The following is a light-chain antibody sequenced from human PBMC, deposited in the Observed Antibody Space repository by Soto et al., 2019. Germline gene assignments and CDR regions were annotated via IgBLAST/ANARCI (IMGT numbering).Light chain of an antibody. CDR1: SSNIGRNA. CDR3: GAWDSSLNSEI. CDR2: DTD. Sequence: QLVLTQPPSMSAAPGQRVTISCSGSSSNIGRNAVSWYQQFPGTAPKLLIRDTDQRPSGIPDRFSGSHSDTSATLAITGLQAGDEADYYCGAWDSSLNSEIFGGGTKLTVL. J-gene: IGLJ2*01. V-gene: IGLV1-51*01.